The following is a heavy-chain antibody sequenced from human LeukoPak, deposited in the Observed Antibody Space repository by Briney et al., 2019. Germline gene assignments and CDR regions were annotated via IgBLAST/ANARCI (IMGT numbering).Heavy chain of an antibody. J-gene: IGHJ3*02. V-gene: IGHV3-23*01. CDR2: ISGGSENT. CDR1: GFTITNFA. Sequence: GGSLRLSCAASGFTITNFAMSWVRQDPGKGLDWVSTISGGSENTYYADSVKGRFTISRDNSNNTLDLHMSNLTADDTAVYYCANVQLVKGVFVIRGQGTRVTVSS. CDR3: ANVQLVKGVFVI. D-gene: IGHD2-8*01.